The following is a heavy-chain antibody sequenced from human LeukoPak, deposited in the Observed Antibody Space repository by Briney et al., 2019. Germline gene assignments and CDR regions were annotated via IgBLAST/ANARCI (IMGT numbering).Heavy chain of an antibody. Sequence: SETLSLTCTVSGGSISSSSYYWGWIRQPPGKGLEWIGSAYYSGSTYHNPSLKSRVTISVDTSKNQFSLKLSSVTAADTAVYYCASRYEGASYYYYGMDVWGQGTTVTVSS. V-gene: IGHV4-39*01. CDR2: AYYSGST. D-gene: IGHD1-14*01. CDR1: GGSISSSSYY. J-gene: IGHJ6*02. CDR3: ASRYEGASYYYYGMDV.